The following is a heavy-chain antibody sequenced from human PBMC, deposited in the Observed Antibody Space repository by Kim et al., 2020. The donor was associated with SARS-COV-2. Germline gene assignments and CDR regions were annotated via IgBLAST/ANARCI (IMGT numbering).Heavy chain of an antibody. Sequence: GGSLRLSCAASGFTFDDYAMHWVRQAPGKGLEWVSGISWNSGSIGYADSVKGRFTISRDNAKNSLYLQMNSLRAEDTALYYCAKDFLPVSNVVDVWGQGTTVTVSS. CDR3: AKDFLPVSNVVDV. CDR1: GFTFDDYA. J-gene: IGHJ6*02. V-gene: IGHV3-9*01. D-gene: IGHD2-8*01. CDR2: ISWNSGSI.